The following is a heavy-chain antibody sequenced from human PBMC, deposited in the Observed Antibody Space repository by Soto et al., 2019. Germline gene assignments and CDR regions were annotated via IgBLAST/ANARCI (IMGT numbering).Heavy chain of an antibody. J-gene: IGHJ3*02. D-gene: IGHD3-10*02. Sequence: WGSLILSCAASGFTCSSYAMSWVRQAPGKGLEWVSAISGSGGSTYYADSVKGRFTISRDNSKNTLYLQMNSLRAEDTAVYYCAKPRITKFDALDIWGQGTMVTVSS. CDR1: GFTCSSYA. V-gene: IGHV3-23*01. CDR2: ISGSGGST. CDR3: AKPRITKFDALDI.